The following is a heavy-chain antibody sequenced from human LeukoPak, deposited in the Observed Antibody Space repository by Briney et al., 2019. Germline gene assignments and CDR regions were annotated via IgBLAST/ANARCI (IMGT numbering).Heavy chain of an antibody. CDR2: IKQDGSEK. CDR3: TSIDDYVWGSYRYGDY. D-gene: IGHD3-16*02. V-gene: IGHV3-7*03. Sequence: GGSLRLSCAASGFTFSSYWMSWVRQAPGKGLEWVANIKQDGSEKYYVDSVKGRFTISRDNAKNSLYLQMNSLRAEDTAVYYCTSIDDYVWGSYRYGDYWGQGTLVTVSS. CDR1: GFTFSSYW. J-gene: IGHJ4*02.